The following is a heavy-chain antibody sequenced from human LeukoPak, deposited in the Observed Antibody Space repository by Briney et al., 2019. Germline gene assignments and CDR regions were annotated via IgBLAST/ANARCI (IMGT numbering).Heavy chain of an antibody. D-gene: IGHD1-26*01. V-gene: IGHV3-73*01. CDR2: IRSKANSYAT. CDR1: GFTFSGSA. J-gene: IGHJ4*02. Sequence: GGSLRLSCAASGFTFSGSAMHWVRQASGKGLEWVGRIRSKANSYATAYAASVKGRFTISRDSSKNTLYLQMNSLRAEDTAVYYCAKDLRSSADSKMGAADYWGQGTLVTVSS. CDR3: AKDLRSSADSKMGAADY.